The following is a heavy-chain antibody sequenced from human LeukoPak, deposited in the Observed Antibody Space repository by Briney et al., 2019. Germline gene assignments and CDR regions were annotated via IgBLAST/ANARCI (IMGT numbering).Heavy chain of an antibody. J-gene: IGHJ4*02. CDR2: IWYDGSNK. Sequence: GRSLRLSCAASGFTFSSYGMHWIRQAPGKGLEWVAVIWYDGSNKYYADSVKGRFTISRDNSKNTLYLQMNSLRAEDTAVYYCAKSGCSFASCYLNYWGQGTLVTVSS. CDR3: AKSGCSFASCYLNY. CDR1: GFTFSSYG. V-gene: IGHV3-33*06. D-gene: IGHD2-2*01.